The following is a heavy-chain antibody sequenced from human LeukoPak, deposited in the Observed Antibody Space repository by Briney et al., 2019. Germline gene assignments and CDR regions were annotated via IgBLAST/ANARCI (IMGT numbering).Heavy chain of an antibody. CDR3: ARDQREYYDFWSGYYCLDY. CDR1: GYTFTSYA. D-gene: IGHD3-3*01. J-gene: IGHJ4*02. V-gene: IGHV7-4-1*02. CDR2: INTNTGNP. Sequence: ASVKVSCKASGYTFTSYAMNWVRQAPGQGLEWMGWINTNTGNPTYAQGFTGRFVFSLDTSVSTAYLQISSLKAEDTAVYYCARDQREYYDFWSGYYCLDYWGQGTLVTVSS.